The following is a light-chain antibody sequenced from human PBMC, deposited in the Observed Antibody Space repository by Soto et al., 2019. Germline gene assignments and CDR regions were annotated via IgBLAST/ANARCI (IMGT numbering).Light chain of an antibody. J-gene: IGKJ1*01. CDR3: QQSYSAPLT. CDR1: QSISGY. V-gene: IGKV1-39*01. CDR2: EAS. Sequence: DIQMTQSPSSLSASVGDRVTITCRASQSISGYLNWYQQRPGKAPKLLIYEASSLHGGVPSRFSGSGFGTDFTLAISSLQPEDLATYYCQQSYSAPLTFGQGTKVDIK.